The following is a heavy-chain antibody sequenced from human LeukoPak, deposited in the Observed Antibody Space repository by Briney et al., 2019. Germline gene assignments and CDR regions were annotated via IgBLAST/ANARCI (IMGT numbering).Heavy chain of an antibody. D-gene: IGHD1-26*01. V-gene: IGHV4-61*01. CDR1: GGSVSSGSYY. J-gene: IGHJ4*02. CDR3: ARDRRRSGSQILYDY. CDR2: IYYSGST. Sequence: PSETLSLTCTVSGGSVSSGSYYWSWIRQPPGKGLEWIGYIYYSGSTNYNPSLKSRVTISVDTSKNQFSLKLSSVTAADTAVYYRARDRRRSGSQILYDYWGQGTLVTVSS.